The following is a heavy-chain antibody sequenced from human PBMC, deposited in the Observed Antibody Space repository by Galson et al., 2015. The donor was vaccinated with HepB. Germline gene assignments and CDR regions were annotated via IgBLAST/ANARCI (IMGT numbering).Heavy chain of an antibody. CDR1: GFTFSSYS. D-gene: IGHD3-3*01. CDR3: TTEASERVVIHQYYYYGMDV. J-gene: IGHJ6*02. V-gene: IGHV3-21*01. Sequence: LRLSCAASGFTFSSYSMNWVRQAPGKGLEWVSSISSSSSYIYYADSVKGRFTISRDNAKNSLYLQMNSLRAEDTAVYYCTTEASERVVIHQYYYYGMDVWGQGTTVTVSS. CDR2: ISSSSSYI.